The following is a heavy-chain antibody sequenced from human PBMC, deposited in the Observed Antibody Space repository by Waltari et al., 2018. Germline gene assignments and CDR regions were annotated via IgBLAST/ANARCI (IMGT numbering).Heavy chain of an antibody. CDR2: LRYDGGYT. CDR3: VKCQWPYESSGYGVHQ. D-gene: IGHD3-22*01. V-gene: IGHV3-30*02. Sequence: QVQLVESGGGVVQPGGSLRLSCPVTGFDFSEFGMHWVRQAPGKGVGWVRLLRYDGGYTNSADSVKGRFFISREDSKNILYLQMNSLQTDDTAVYFWVKCQWPYESSGYGVHQWGQGSLVSVSS. J-gene: IGHJ4*02. CDR1: GFDFSEFG.